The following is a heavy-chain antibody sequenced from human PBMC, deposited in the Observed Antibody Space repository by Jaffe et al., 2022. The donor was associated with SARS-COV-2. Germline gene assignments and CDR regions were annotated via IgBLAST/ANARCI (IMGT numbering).Heavy chain of an antibody. D-gene: IGHD6-6*01. Sequence: EVQLVESGGGLVKPGGSLRLSCAASGFTFSSYSMNWVRQAPGKGLEWVSSISSSSSYIYYADSVKGRFTISRDNAKNSLYLQMNSLRAEDTAVYYCASIAARGTENYYYYGMDVWGQGTTVTVSS. CDR1: GFTFSSYS. CDR3: ASIAARGTENYYYYGMDV. V-gene: IGHV3-21*01. CDR2: ISSSSSYI. J-gene: IGHJ6*02.